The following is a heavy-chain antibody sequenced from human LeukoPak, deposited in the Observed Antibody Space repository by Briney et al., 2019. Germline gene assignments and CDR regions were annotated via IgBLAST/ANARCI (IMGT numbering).Heavy chain of an antibody. V-gene: IGHV3-33*05. CDR1: GFSFSLYG. CDR3: ARGPRYFDWLPLGY. D-gene: IGHD3-9*01. Sequence: PGGSLRLSCAASGFSFSLYGMHWVRQAPGKGLEWVALMLYDGSGIYYADSVKGRFTISRDNSKNTLYLQMNSLRAEDTAVYYCARGPRYFDWLPLGYWGQGTLVTVSS. J-gene: IGHJ4*02. CDR2: MLYDGSGI.